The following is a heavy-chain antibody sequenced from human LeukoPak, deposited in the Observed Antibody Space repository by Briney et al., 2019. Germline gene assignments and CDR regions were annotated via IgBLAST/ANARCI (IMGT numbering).Heavy chain of an antibody. CDR1: GAFISGNY. Sequence: SETLSLTCAVSGAFISGNYWSWIRQPPGKGLEWIGYIYYSGSTKYNPSLKRRVTISVDTSKNQFSLRLSSVTAADTAMYYCAREKYGGSNDYWGQGTLVTVSS. V-gene: IGHV4-59*01. J-gene: IGHJ4*02. CDR3: AREKYGGSNDY. CDR2: IYYSGST. D-gene: IGHD1-26*01.